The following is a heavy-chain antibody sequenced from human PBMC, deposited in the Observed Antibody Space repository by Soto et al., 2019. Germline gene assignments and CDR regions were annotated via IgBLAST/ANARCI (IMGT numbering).Heavy chain of an antibody. V-gene: IGHV3-23*01. J-gene: IGHJ4*02. CDR1: GFTFYNYA. D-gene: IGHD3-10*01. CDR2: ISGSGDTT. Sequence: HPGGSLRLSCAASGFTFYNYAMTWVRQAPGKGLEWVSVISGSGDTTYYADSVKGRFTISRDNSKNTLYLQMNSLRADDTAVYFCAKDFIVSVVRGYFDYWGLGTLVTVSS. CDR3: AKDFIVSVVRGYFDY.